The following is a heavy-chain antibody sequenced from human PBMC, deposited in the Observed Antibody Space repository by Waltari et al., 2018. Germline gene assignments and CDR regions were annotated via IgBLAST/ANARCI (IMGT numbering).Heavy chain of an antibody. J-gene: IGHJ4*02. Sequence: QVQLVESGGGLVKPGGSLRLSCAASGFSFSDYYMAWIRQAPGKGLEWVSYMVGGVSAIHYADSVSGRFTISRDNAKNSLYLQMNSLRADDTAIYYCARAREHSDDFWNGYSYYFDQWGQGTLVTVSS. D-gene: IGHD3-3*01. V-gene: IGHV3-11*01. CDR2: MVGGVSAI. CDR1: GFSFSDYY. CDR3: ARAREHSDDFWNGYSYYFDQ.